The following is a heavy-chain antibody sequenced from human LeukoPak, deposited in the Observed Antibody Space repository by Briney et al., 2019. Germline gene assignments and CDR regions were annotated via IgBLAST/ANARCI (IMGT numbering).Heavy chain of an antibody. CDR3: ASLNRLTSILDDAFDI. D-gene: IGHD1-14*01. CDR2: ISSSGSTI. J-gene: IGHJ3*02. V-gene: IGHV3-48*03. CDR1: GFTFSSYE. Sequence: GGSLRLSCAASGFTFSSYEMNWVRQAPGKGLEWVSYISSSGSTIYYADSVKGRFTISRDNAKNSLYLQMNSLRAEDTAVYYCASLNRLTSILDDAFDIWGQGTMVTVSS.